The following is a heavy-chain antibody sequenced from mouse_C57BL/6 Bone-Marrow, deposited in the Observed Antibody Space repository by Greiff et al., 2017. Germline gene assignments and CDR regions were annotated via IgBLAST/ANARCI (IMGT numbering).Heavy chain of an antibody. CDR1: GFTFSSYG. Sequence: EVMLVESGGDLVKPGGSLKLSCAASGFTFSSYGMSWVRQTPDKRLERVATISSGGSYTYYPDSVKGRFTISRDNAKNTLYLQMSSLKSEDTAMYYCARHHPITTAVARPFAYWGQGILVTVSA. D-gene: IGHD1-1*01. V-gene: IGHV5-6*02. J-gene: IGHJ3*01. CDR3: ARHHPITTAVARPFAY. CDR2: ISSGGSYT.